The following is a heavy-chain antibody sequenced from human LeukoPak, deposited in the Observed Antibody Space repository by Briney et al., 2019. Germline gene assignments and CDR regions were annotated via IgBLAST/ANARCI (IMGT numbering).Heavy chain of an antibody. CDR1: GGSISSYY. CDR2: IYYSGST. J-gene: IGHJ2*01. Sequence: PSETLSLTCTVSGGSISSYYWSWIRQPPGKGLEWIGYIYYSGSTNYNPSLKSRVTISVDTSKNQFSLKLSSVTAADTAVYYCARDRGYGARLWYFDLWGRGTLVTVSS. V-gene: IGHV4-59*01. D-gene: IGHD4-17*01. CDR3: ARDRGYGARLWYFDL.